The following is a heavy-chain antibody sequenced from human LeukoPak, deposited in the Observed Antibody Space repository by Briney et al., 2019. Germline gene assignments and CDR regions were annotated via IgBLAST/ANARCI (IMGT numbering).Heavy chain of an antibody. CDR3: AKDLTLYGDFPYFDY. J-gene: IGHJ4*02. Sequence: GGSLRLSCVASGFTFNNYAMCWVRQAPGKGLEWVSAIIRSGGSTYYADSVKGRFTISRDNSKNTLYLQMNSLRAEDTAVYYCAKDLTLYGDFPYFDYWGQGTLVTVSS. D-gene: IGHD2-21*01. V-gene: IGHV3-23*01. CDR2: IIRSGGST. CDR1: GFTFNNYA.